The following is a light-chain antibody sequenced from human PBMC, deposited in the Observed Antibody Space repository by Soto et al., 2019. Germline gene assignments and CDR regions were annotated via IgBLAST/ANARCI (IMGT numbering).Light chain of an antibody. CDR2: RNG. Sequence: QYVLSHPPSECWTPGQMVTISCSGSSSNIGTYYVDWYQQLPGTAPKLLIHRNGQRPSGVPDRFSGSKSGTSASLAISGLRSEDDPDYHCATWDDRLRAYVIGAGTKVTVL. V-gene: IGLV1-47*01. CDR1: SSNIGTYY. CDR3: ATWDDRLRAYV. J-gene: IGLJ1*01.